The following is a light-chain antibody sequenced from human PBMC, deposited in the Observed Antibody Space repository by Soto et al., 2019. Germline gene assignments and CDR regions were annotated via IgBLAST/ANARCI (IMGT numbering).Light chain of an antibody. CDR3: HVWDSSSDHDV. Sequence: SYELTQPPSVSVAPGKTAIITCGGNDIETRSVHWYQQKPGQAPVLVVYYDSDRPSGIPERFSGSNSGNTATLTISSVEAGDEADYYCHVWDSSSDHDVFGTGTKLTVL. CDR2: YDS. CDR1: DIETRS. V-gene: IGLV3-21*04. J-gene: IGLJ1*01.